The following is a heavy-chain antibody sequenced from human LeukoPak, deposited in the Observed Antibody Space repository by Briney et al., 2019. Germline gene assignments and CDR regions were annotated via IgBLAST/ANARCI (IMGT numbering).Heavy chain of an antibody. V-gene: IGHV1-18*01. CDR1: GYTFTSYG. D-gene: IGHD3-10*01. Sequence: ASVKVSCKASGYTFTSYGISWVRQAPGQGLEWMGWISAYNGNTNYAQKLQGRVTMTTDTSTSTAYMELRSLRSDDTAVYYCARVYYYGSGSYYRGHFDYWGQGTLVTVSS. J-gene: IGHJ4*02. CDR3: ARVYYYGSGSYYRGHFDY. CDR2: ISAYNGNT.